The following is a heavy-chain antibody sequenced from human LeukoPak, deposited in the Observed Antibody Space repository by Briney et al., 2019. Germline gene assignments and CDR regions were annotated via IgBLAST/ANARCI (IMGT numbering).Heavy chain of an antibody. D-gene: IGHD2-21*02. CDR1: GGTFSSYA. J-gene: IGHJ2*01. CDR2: IIPIFGTA. CDR3: ASGGDVTSYFDL. Sequence: SVKVSCKASGGTFSSYAISWVRQAPGQGLEWMGGIIPIFGTANYAQKFQGRVTTTADESTSTAYMELSSLRSEDTAVYYCASGGDVTSYFDLWGRGTLVTVSS. V-gene: IGHV1-69*13.